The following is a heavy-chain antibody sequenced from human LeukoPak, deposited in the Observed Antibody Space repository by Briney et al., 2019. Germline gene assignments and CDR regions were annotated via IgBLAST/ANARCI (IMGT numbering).Heavy chain of an antibody. V-gene: IGHV5-10-1*01. D-gene: IGHD2-2*01. CDR1: GYSFTSYW. CDR3: ARTEGHFAVPAR. CDR2: IDPSDSYT. J-gene: IGHJ4*02. Sequence: GESLNISCKCSGYSFTSYWISWVRQMTGKGLEWMGRIDPSDSYTNYSPSFQGHVTISADKSISTAYLQWSSLKASDTAMYYSARTEGHFAVPARWGQGTLVTVSS.